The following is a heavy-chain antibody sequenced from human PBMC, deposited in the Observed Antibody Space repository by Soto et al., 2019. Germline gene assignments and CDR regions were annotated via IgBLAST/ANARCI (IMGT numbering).Heavy chain of an antibody. V-gene: IGHV3-48*02. CDR1: GFTFSTYS. CDR3: VSDRDWVFDR. Sequence: EVKLAESGGGLIQPGGSLRLSCVASGFTFSTYSMNWVRQAPGKGLEWISHINPGSNIMSYVDSVKGRFAISRDNAKNSLYLQMNSLRDEDTAVYHCVSDRDWVFDRWGQGTTVAVSS. CDR2: INPGSNIM. J-gene: IGHJ3*02. D-gene: IGHD2-21*02.